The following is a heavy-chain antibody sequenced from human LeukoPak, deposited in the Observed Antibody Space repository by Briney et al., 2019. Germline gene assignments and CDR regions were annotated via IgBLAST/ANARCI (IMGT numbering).Heavy chain of an antibody. CDR1: GGSFSGYY. CDR3: ARVPGQWLALDY. Sequence: SETLSLTCAVYGGSFSGYYWSWIRQPPGKGLEWIGEINHSGSTNYNPSLKSRVTISVDTSKNQFSLKLSSVTAADTAVYYCARVPGQWLALDYWGRGTLVTVSS. D-gene: IGHD6-19*01. J-gene: IGHJ4*02. CDR2: INHSGST. V-gene: IGHV4-34*01.